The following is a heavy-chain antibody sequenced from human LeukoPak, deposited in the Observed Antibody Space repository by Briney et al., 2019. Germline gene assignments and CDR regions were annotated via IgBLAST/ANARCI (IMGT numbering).Heavy chain of an antibody. CDR2: IYHSGST. CDR1: GGSISSGYY. Sequence: SETLSLTCTVSGGSISSGYYWGWIRQPPGKGLEWIGRIYHSGSTYYDPSLKSRVTISVDTSRNQFSLKLSSVTAADTAFYYCARAREPLIYTYYFEYWGQGTLVTVSS. V-gene: IGHV4-38-2*02. J-gene: IGHJ4*02. CDR3: ARAREPLIYTYYFEY. D-gene: IGHD1-14*01.